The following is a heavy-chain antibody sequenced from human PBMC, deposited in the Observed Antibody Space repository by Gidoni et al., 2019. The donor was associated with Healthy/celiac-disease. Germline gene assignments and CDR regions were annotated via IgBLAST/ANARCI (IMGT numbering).Heavy chain of an antibody. CDR3: ARGRTYSGYFDY. J-gene: IGHJ4*02. Sequence: QVQLQQWGAGLLKPSETLSLTCAVSGGSFSGYYWSWIRQPPGKGLEWIGEINHSGSTNSNPSLKSRVTISVDTSKNQFSLKLSSVTAADTAVYYCARGRTYSGYFDYWGQGTLVTVSS. V-gene: IGHV4-34*01. D-gene: IGHD1-26*01. CDR1: GGSFSGYY. CDR2: INHSGST.